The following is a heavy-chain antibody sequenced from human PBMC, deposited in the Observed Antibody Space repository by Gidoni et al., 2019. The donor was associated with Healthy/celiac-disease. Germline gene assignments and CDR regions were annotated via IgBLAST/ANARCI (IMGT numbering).Heavy chain of an antibody. CDR3: AKGQWLVREYYFDY. Sequence: QVQLVESGGGVVQPGRSLRLSCAASGFTFSSYGMHWVRQAPGKGLEWVAVISYDGSNKYYADSVKGRFTISRDNSKNTLYLQMNSLRAEDTAVYYCAKGQWLVREYYFDYWGQGTLVTVSS. V-gene: IGHV3-30*18. CDR2: ISYDGSNK. D-gene: IGHD6-19*01. CDR1: GFTFSSYG. J-gene: IGHJ4*02.